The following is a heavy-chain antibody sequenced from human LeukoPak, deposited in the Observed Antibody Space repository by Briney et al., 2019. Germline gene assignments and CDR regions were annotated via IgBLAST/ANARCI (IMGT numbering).Heavy chain of an antibody. Sequence: GGSLRLSCTASGFTFSAYAMMWVRRAPGKGPEWVSAIRGGGTSEFYADSVKGRFRISRDNSKDTLFLQMNSLRAEDTAVYYCARDPNGDYIGAFDMWGPGTMVTVSS. J-gene: IGHJ3*02. V-gene: IGHV3-23*01. CDR1: GFTFSAYA. CDR3: ARDPNGDYIGAFDM. CDR2: IRGGGTSE. D-gene: IGHD4-17*01.